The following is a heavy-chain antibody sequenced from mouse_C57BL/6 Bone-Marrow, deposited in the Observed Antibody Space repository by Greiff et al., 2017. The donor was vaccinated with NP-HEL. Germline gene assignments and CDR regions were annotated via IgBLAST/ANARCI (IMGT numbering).Heavy chain of an antibody. CDR3: ARYDSSFAY. V-gene: IGHV1-69*01. J-gene: IGHJ3*01. D-gene: IGHD1-1*01. CDR2: IDPSDSYT. Sequence: VQLQQPGAELVMPGASVKLSCKASGYTFTSYWMHWVKQRPGQGLEWIGEIDPSDSYTNYNQKFKGKSTLTVDKSSSTAYMQLSSLTSEDSAVYYCARYDSSFAYWGQGTLVTVSA. CDR1: GYTFTSYW.